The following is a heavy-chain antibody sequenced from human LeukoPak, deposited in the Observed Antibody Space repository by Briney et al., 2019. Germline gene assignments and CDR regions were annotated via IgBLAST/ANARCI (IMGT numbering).Heavy chain of an antibody. D-gene: IGHD3-22*01. CDR3: ARGGPHYYDSSGYYIN. J-gene: IGHJ4*02. CDR1: GYTFTGYY. Sequence: ASVEVSCKASGYTFTGYYMHWVRQAPGQGLEWMGWINPNSGGTNYAQKFQGRVTMTRDTSISTAYMELSRLRSDDTAVYYCARGGPHYYDSSGYYINWGQGTLVTVSS. CDR2: INPNSGGT. V-gene: IGHV1-2*02.